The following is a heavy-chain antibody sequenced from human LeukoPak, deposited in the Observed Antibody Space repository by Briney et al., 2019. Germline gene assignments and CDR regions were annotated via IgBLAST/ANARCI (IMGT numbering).Heavy chain of an antibody. J-gene: IGHJ4*02. CDR3: AAGRPYSLLDY. CDR1: GSSLTELP. V-gene: IGHV1-24*01. D-gene: IGHD5-18*01. Sequence: GASVKVSCTVSGSSLTELPLYWVRQAPGKGLEWMGGFDVIDGETFYAQKFQGRVTMTEDSSTDTAYMELSSLRSDDTAFYYCAAGRPYSLLDYWGQGTLLTVSS. CDR2: FDVIDGET.